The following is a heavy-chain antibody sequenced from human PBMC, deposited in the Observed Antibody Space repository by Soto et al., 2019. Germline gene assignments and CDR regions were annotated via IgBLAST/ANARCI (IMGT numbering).Heavy chain of an antibody. V-gene: IGHV1-69*01. CDR1: GGTFSSYS. J-gene: IGHJ4*02. D-gene: IGHD1-26*01. CDR3: ARDGGRHSGGIDY. Sequence: QVQLVQSGAEVKKPGSSVKVSCKASGGTFSSYSINWVRQAPGQGLEWMGEIIPIFGTANYAQKFQGRATITADESTSTAYMELSSMRSEDTAVYYCARDGGRHSGGIDYWGQGTMVNVSS. CDR2: IIPIFGTA.